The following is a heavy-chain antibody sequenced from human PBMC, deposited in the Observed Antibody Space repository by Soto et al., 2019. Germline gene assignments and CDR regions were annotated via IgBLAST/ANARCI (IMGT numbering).Heavy chain of an antibody. J-gene: IGHJ4*02. CDR2: IHQSGDT. CDR1: GDSVSNGNW. Sequence: QVQLKESGPGLVTPWGTLSLTCAVSGDSVSNGNWWCWVRQPPGRGLEWVGEIHQSGDTNYNPSLKSRVTVSADRSNNQYSLRLNSVTAADTPMYYCATRTSVFGIVTFYWGQGILVTVSS. V-gene: IGHV4-4*02. CDR3: ATRTSVFGIVTFY. D-gene: IGHD3-16*01.